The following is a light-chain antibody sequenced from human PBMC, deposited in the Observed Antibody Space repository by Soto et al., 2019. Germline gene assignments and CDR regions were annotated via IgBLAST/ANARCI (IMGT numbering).Light chain of an antibody. Sequence: QSALTQPASVSGSPGQSITISCTGTSSDVGGYKYVSWYQQHPDKAPKLLIYGNNNRPSGVPDRFSGSKSGASASLAITGLQPEDEAHYYCQSYDSSLSASVFGGGTKLTVL. CDR3: QSYDSSLSASV. CDR1: SSDVGGYKY. V-gene: IGLV2-14*03. J-gene: IGLJ2*01. CDR2: GNN.